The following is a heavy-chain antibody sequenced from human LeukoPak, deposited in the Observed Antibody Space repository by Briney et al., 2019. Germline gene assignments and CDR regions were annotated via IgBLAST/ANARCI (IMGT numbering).Heavy chain of an antibody. Sequence: GGSLRLSCAASGFXFSSYSISWVRQAPGKGLEWVSLISGSGDNTYYADSVKGRFTISRDNSKNTLYLQMNSLRAEDTAVFYCAKEPRHCGGDCFSLLDYWGQGTLVTVSS. CDR3: AKEPRHCGGDCFSLLDY. CDR2: ISGSGDNT. D-gene: IGHD2-21*02. J-gene: IGHJ4*02. V-gene: IGHV3-23*01. CDR1: GFXFSSYS.